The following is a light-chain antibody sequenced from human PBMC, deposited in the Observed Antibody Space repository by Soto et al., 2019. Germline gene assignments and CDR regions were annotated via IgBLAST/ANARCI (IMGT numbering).Light chain of an antibody. CDR3: QQRRDWPPLT. CDR1: QNVDIY. V-gene: IGKV3-11*01. CDR2: DAS. Sequence: EVVLTQSPVTLALSPGERATLSCRASQNVDIYVAWYQQKPGQAPRLLIYDASNRATGIPARFSGSGSGTDFTLTICSLEPEDFAVYYCQQRRDWPPLTFGGGTKVEIK. J-gene: IGKJ4*01.